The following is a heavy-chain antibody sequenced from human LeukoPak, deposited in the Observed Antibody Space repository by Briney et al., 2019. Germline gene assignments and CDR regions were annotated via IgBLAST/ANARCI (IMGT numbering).Heavy chain of an antibody. Sequence: ASVNVSCKASGYTFTSYAMHWVRQAPGQRLEWMGWINAGNGNTKYSQKFQGRVTITRDTSASTAYMELSSLRSEDTAVYYCARGSPYYYDSSGYYPYWGQGTLVTVSS. CDR3: ARGSPYYYDSSGYYPY. CDR1: GYTFTSYA. J-gene: IGHJ4*02. V-gene: IGHV1-3*01. D-gene: IGHD3-22*01. CDR2: INAGNGNT.